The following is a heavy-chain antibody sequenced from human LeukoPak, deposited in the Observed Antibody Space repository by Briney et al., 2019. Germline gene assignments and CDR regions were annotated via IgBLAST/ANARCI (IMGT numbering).Heavy chain of an antibody. CDR2: IYTSGTT. Sequence: SETLSLTCTVSGASVSSGRHYWTWLRQPAGKGLEWIGRIYTSGTTKYDPSLESRVAISMDTSKNQFSLKLTSVTAADTAVYYCARLRGYYDSSPEVWGQGTLVVVSS. CDR3: ARLRGYYDSSPEV. J-gene: IGHJ4*02. D-gene: IGHD3-22*01. V-gene: IGHV4-61*02. CDR1: GASVSSGRHY.